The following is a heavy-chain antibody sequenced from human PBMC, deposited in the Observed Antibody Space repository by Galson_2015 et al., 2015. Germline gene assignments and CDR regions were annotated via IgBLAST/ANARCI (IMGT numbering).Heavy chain of an antibody. D-gene: IGHD6-13*01. CDR2: ISGSGGST. CDR1: GFTFSSYA. Sequence: SLRLSCAASGFTFSSYAMSWVRQAPGKGLEWVSAISGSGGSTYYADSVKGRFTISRDNSKNTLYLQMNSLRAEDTAVYYCANWGSHGQQLVPGDYWGQGTLVTVSS. V-gene: IGHV3-23*01. J-gene: IGHJ4*02. CDR3: ANWGSHGQQLVPGDY.